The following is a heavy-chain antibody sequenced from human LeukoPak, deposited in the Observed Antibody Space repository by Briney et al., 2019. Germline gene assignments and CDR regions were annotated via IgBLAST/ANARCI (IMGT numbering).Heavy chain of an antibody. J-gene: IGHJ4*02. Sequence: PGGSLRLSCAASGFTFSSYAMSWVRQAPGKGLEWVSAISGSGGSTYYADSVKGRFTISRDNAKNSLYLQMNSLRAEDTAVYYCARVRLVRESGDYWGQGTLVTVSS. D-gene: IGHD3-10*01. V-gene: IGHV3-23*01. CDR1: GFTFSSYA. CDR3: ARVRLVRESGDY. CDR2: ISGSGGST.